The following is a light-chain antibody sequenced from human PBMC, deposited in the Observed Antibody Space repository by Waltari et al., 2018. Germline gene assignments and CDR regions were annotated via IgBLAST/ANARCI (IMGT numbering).Light chain of an antibody. CDR2: EDT. CDR3: FSYAGDDTLK. V-gene: IGLV2-23*01. Sequence: QSALTQPASVSGSPGQSITISCTGTSRDVGRYNLVSWYHTRPGEAPKVMLYEDTKRPSGVSSRFSGSKSGNTATLTISGLQAEDEGDYYCFSYAGDDTLKFGGGTKLTVL. J-gene: IGLJ2*01. CDR1: SRDVGRYNL.